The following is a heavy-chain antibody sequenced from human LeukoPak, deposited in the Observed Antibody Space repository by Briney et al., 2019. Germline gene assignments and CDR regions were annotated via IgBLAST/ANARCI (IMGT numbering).Heavy chain of an antibody. J-gene: IGHJ3*02. CDR1: GFTFSSYG. D-gene: IGHD2-2*01. Sequence: GGSLRLSCAASGFTFSSYGMHWVRQAPGKGLEWVAFIRYDGSNKYYADSVKGRFTISRDNSKNTLYLQMNSLRAEDTAVYYCAKGVVPAAPDAFDIWGQGTMVTVSS. CDR3: AKGVVPAAPDAFDI. CDR2: IRYDGSNK. V-gene: IGHV3-30*02.